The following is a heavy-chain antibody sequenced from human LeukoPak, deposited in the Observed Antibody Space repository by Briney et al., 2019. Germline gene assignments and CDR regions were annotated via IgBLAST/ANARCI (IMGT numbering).Heavy chain of an antibody. J-gene: IGHJ4*02. CDR3: AKDQGWLQLLDY. CDR2: IKTDGSTT. Sequence: GGSLRLSCAVSGFTFSSSWMHWVRQAPGKGLVWVSHIKTDGSTTAYADSVKGRFTISRDNAKNTLYLQMNSLRAEDTGVYYCAKDQGWLQLLDYWGQGTLVTVSS. V-gene: IGHV3-74*01. CDR1: GFTFSSSW. D-gene: IGHD5-24*01.